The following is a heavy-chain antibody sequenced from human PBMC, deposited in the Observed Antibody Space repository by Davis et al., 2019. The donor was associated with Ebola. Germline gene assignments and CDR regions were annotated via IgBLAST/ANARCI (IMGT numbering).Heavy chain of an antibody. CDR2: ISSSDTK. D-gene: IGHD1-7*01. V-gene: IGHV3-48*01. J-gene: IGHJ6*04. CDR3: ARDAPVEGELQYYYYYGMDV. CDR1: GFTFSSYG. Sequence: GESLKISCAASGFTFSSYGIHWVRQAPGKGLEWVSHISSSDTKYYADSVKGRFTISRDNSKNTLYLQMNSLRAEDTAVYYCARDAPVEGELQYYYYYGMDVWGKGTTVTVSS.